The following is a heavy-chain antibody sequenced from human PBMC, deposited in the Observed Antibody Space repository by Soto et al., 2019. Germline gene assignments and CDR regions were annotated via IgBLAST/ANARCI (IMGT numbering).Heavy chain of an antibody. V-gene: IGHV4-30-4*01. Sequence: SQTLSLTCTVSGGSISSGDYYWSWIRQPPGKGLEWIGYIYYSGSTYYNPSLKSRVTISVDTSNNQFSLKLTSVTAADTAVYYCARYYYGSGSYQDYWGQGTLVTVSS. CDR2: IYYSGST. CDR3: ARYYYGSGSYQDY. CDR1: GGSISSGDYY. D-gene: IGHD3-10*01. J-gene: IGHJ4*02.